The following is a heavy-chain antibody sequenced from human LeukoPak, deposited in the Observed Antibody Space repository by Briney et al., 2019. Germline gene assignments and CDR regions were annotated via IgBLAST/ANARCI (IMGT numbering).Heavy chain of an antibody. CDR1: GFTLSNYA. V-gene: IGHV3-30-3*01. CDR2: ISYDGSNK. CDR3: ARVGGSSWYSMDRIHDGFDI. D-gene: IGHD6-13*01. J-gene: IGHJ3*02. Sequence: GGSLRLSCAASGFTLSNYAMHWVRQAPGKGLEWVAVISYDGSNKYYADSVKGRFTISRDNSKNTLYLQMSSLKDEDTAVYYCARVGGSSWYSMDRIHDGFDIWGQGTMVTVSS.